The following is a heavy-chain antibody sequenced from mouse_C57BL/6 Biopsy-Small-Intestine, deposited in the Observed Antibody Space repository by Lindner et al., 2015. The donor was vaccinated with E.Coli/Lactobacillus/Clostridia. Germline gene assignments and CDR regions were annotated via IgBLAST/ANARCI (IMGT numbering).Heavy chain of an antibody. J-gene: IGHJ4*01. CDR1: GFTFSDYG. CDR2: ISSGSSSI. D-gene: IGHD1-1*01. CDR3: ARGRYYGSSRYYSAVDY. Sequence: VQLQESGGGLVKPGGSLKLSCEASGFTFSDYGMHWVRQAPEKGLEWVAYISSGSSSIYYADTVKGRITISRDNAKNTLFLQMTGLRSEDTAMYYCARGRYYGSSRYYSAVDYWGQGTSVTVSS. V-gene: IGHV5-17*01.